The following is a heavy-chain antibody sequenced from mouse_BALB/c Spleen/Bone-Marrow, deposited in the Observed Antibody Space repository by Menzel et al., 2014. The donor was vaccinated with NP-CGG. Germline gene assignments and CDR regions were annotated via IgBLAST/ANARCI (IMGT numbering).Heavy chain of an antibody. D-gene: IGHD1-1*01. Sequence: EVNVVESGGGLVQPGGSRKLSCAASGFTFSSFGMHWVRQAPEKGLEWVAYISSGSSTIYYADTVMGRFTISRDNPKNTLFLRMTSLRSEDTAMYYCARSGSSSGYFDYWGQGTTLTVSS. CDR2: ISSGSSTI. CDR1: GFTFSSFG. CDR3: ARSGSSSGYFDY. J-gene: IGHJ2*01. V-gene: IGHV5-17*02.